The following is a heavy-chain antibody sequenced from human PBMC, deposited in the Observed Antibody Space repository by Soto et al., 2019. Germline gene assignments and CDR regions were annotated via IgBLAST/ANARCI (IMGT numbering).Heavy chain of an antibody. J-gene: IGHJ4*02. Sequence: GSLRLSCVVSGFTFNNYGINWVRQAPGKGLEWVSTVSKSDYTYYSDSVKGRFTISRDNAKNTVSLQMNTLRAEDTAVYYCAREDSIIIPAVSDFWGQGTLVT. CDR1: GFTFNNYG. V-gene: IGHV3-21*04. CDR3: AREDSIIIPAVSDF. CDR2: VSKSDYT. D-gene: IGHD2-2*01.